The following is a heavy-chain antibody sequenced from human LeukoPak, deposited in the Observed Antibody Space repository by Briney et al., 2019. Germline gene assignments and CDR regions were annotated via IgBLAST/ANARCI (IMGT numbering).Heavy chain of an antibody. V-gene: IGHV4-59*01. CDR3: ARTAPSRGYFDY. D-gene: IGHD2-2*01. J-gene: IGHJ4*02. CDR2: IYYSGST. CDR1: GGSISSYY. Sequence: PSETLSLTCTVSGGSISSYYWSWIRQPPGKGLEWIGYIYYSGSTNYNPSLKSRVTISVDTSKNQFSLKLSSVTAAGTAVYYCARTAPSRGYFDYWGQGTLVTVSS.